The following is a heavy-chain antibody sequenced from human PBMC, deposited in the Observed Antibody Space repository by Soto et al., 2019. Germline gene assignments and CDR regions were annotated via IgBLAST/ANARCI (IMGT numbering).Heavy chain of an antibody. D-gene: IGHD3-10*01. CDR1: GGSISGGGFS. CDR3: ARLQFGEGFDY. CDR2: ILHTGGT. Sequence: SETLSLTCAVSGGSISGGGFSWSWIRQPPGKGLEWIGYILHTGGTQYNPSLKSRVSMSVDKSKNQFSLHLTSVTAANTAVYYCARLQFGEGFDYWGQGALVTVSS. J-gene: IGHJ4*02. V-gene: IGHV4-30-2*01.